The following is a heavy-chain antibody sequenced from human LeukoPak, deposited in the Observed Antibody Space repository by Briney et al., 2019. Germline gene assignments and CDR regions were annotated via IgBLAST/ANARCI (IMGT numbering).Heavy chain of an antibody. CDR1: GYTLTELS. V-gene: IGHV1-24*01. D-gene: IGHD3-10*01. J-gene: IGHJ6*03. Sequence: GASVKVSCKVSGYTLTELSMHWVRQAPGKGLEWMGGFDPEDGETIYAQKSQGRVTMTEDTSTDTAYMELSSLRSEDTAVHYCAASYYYGSGSYDYYYYMDVWGKGTTVTVSS. CDR2: FDPEDGET. CDR3: AASYYYGSGSYDYYYYMDV.